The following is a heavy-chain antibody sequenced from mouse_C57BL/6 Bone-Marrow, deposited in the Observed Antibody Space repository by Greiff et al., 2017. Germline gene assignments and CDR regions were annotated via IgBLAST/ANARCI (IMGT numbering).Heavy chain of an antibody. J-gene: IGHJ4*01. CDR3: ARQPGSHYYAMDY. V-gene: IGHV2-6-1*01. CDR1: GFSLTSYG. Sequence: QVQLKQSGPGLVAPSQSLSITCTVSGFSLTSYGVHWVRQPPGKGLEWLVVIWSDGSTTYNSALKSRLSISKDNSKSQVFLKMNSLQTDDTAMYYCARQPGSHYYAMDYWGQGTSVTVSS. CDR2: IWSDGST.